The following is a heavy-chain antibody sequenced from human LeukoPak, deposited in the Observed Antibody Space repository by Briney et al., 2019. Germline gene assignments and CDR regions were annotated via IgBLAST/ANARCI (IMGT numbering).Heavy chain of an antibody. D-gene: IGHD2-21*02. Sequence: SVKVSCKASGGTFSSYAISWVRQAPGQGLEWMGRIIPILGIANYAQKFQGRVTITADKSTSTAYMELSSLRSEDTAVYYCARDRNGDQRANAFDIWGQGTMVTVSS. CDR3: ARDRNGDQRANAFDI. CDR2: IIPILGIA. J-gene: IGHJ3*02. V-gene: IGHV1-69*04. CDR1: GGTFSSYA.